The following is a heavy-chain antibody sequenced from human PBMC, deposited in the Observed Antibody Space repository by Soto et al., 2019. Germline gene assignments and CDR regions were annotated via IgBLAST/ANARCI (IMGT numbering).Heavy chain of an antibody. CDR3: ARRSYYDYIWGSQGGAFDI. D-gene: IGHD3-16*01. CDR2: IYYSGST. J-gene: IGHJ3*02. CDR1: GGSISSYY. Sequence: SETLSLTCTVSGGSISSYYWSWIRQPPGKGLEWIGYIYYSGSTNYNPSLKSRVTISVDTSKNQFSLKLSSVTAADTAVYYCARRSYYDYIWGSQGGAFDIWGQGTMVTVSS. V-gene: IGHV4-59*08.